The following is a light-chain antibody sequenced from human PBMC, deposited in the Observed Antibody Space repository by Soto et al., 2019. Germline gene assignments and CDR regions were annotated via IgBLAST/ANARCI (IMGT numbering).Light chain of an antibody. CDR1: QSISSSS. V-gene: IGKV3-20*01. CDR3: QQYGSSPPIT. CDR2: GAS. J-gene: IGKJ5*01. Sequence: EIVLTQSPDTLSLSPVDGATLSCRASQSISSSSLAWYQQKPGQAPRLLIYGASSRATGIPDRFSGSGSGTDFTLTISRLEPEDFAVYYCQQYGSSPPITFGQGTRLEIK.